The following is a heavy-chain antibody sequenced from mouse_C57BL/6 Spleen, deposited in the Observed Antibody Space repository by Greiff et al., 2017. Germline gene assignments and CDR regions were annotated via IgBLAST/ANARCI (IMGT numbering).Heavy chain of an antibody. D-gene: IGHD1-1*01. CDR1: GYTFTDYN. Sequence: SGPELVKPGASVKIPCKASGYTFTDYNMDWVKQSHGQSLEWIGDINPNNGGTIYNQKFKGKATLTVDKSSSTAYMELRSLTSEDTAVYYCARSDGSSYDYAMDYWGQGTSVTGSS. CDR2: INPNNGGT. CDR3: ARSDGSSYDYAMDY. V-gene: IGHV1-18*01. J-gene: IGHJ4*01.